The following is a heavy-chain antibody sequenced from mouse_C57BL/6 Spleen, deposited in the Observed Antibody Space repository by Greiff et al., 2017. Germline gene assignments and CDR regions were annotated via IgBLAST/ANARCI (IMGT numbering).Heavy chain of an antibody. D-gene: IGHD1-2*01. V-gene: IGHV1-64*01. CDR1: GYTFTSYW. CDR3: ASAITTEWYFDV. Sequence: VQLQQPGAELVKPGASVKLSCKASGYTFTSYWMHWVKQRPGQGLEWIGMIHPNSGSTNYNEKFKSKATLTVDKSSSTAYMQLSSLTSEDSAVYYCASAITTEWYFDVWGTGTTVTVSS. CDR2: IHPNSGST. J-gene: IGHJ1*03.